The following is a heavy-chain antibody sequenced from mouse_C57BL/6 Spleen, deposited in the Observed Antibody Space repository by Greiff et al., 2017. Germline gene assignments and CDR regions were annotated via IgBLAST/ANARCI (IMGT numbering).Heavy chain of an antibody. CDR2: IYWDDDK. Sequence: QVTLKESGPGILQSSQTLSLTCSFSGFSLSTSGMGVSWIRQPSGKGLEWLAHIYWDDDKRYNPSLKSRITISKDTSRNQVFLKITSVDTADTATYYCARREYYGSSYAMDYWGQGTSVTVSS. J-gene: IGHJ4*01. CDR3: ARREYYGSSYAMDY. CDR1: GFSLSTSGMG. V-gene: IGHV8-12*01. D-gene: IGHD1-1*01.